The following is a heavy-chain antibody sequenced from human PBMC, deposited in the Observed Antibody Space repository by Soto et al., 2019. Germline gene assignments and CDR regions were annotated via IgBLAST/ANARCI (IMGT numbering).Heavy chain of an antibody. J-gene: IGHJ5*02. V-gene: IGHV3-33*01. CDR3: ARARLNWNNWFDP. CDR1: GFTFSSYG. Sequence: QVQLVESGGGVVQPGRSLRLSCAASGFTFSSYGMHWVRQAPGKGLEWVAVIWYDGSNKYYADSVKGRFTISRDNSKNTLYLQMNSLRAADTAVYYCARARLNWNNWFDPWGQGTLVTVSS. D-gene: IGHD1-1*01. CDR2: IWYDGSNK.